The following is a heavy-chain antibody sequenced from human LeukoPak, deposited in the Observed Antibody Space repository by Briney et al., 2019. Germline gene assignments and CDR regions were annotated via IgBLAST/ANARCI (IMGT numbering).Heavy chain of an antibody. V-gene: IGHV3-23*01. J-gene: IGHJ6*02. CDR3: AKGSRYDYYYAMDV. CDR1: GFTFRSYA. CDR2: ISASAGST. Sequence: GGSLRLSCAASGFTFRSYAMTWVRQAPGKGLEWVSEISASAGSTYYADSVKGRFTISRDNSQNTLDLQMNSLRAEDTAVYYCAKGSRYDYYYAMDVWGQGTTVTVSS.